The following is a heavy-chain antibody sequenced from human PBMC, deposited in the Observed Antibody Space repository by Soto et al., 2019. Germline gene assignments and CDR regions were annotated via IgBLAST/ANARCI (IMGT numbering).Heavy chain of an antibody. CDR1: GFTFSTYA. Sequence: SLRLSCATSGFTFSTYAMHWVRQAPGKGPEYVSAISSNGRSTYYANSVKGRFTISRDNSKNTLYLQMDSLRAEDMAVYYCARDRCTNGVCYAPSDYWGQGTLVTVSS. J-gene: IGHJ4*02. V-gene: IGHV3-64*01. D-gene: IGHD2-8*01. CDR2: ISSNGRST. CDR3: ARDRCTNGVCYAPSDY.